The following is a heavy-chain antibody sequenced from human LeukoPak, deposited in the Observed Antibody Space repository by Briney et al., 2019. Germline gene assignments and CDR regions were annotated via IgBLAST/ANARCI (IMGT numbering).Heavy chain of an antibody. CDR2: IYYTEST. J-gene: IGHJ4*02. D-gene: IGHD2-15*01. CDR1: GASISNKNYF. V-gene: IGHV4-39*07. Sequence: SETLSLTCSVSGASISNKNYFWGCIHQPLGKGLEWIGGIYYTESTYYNPSLKSRVTISLDTSRNQFSLNLSSATAADSAVYFCARLIGYCSRGICYHGLYYFDSWGQGTLVTVSS. CDR3: ARLIGYCSRGICYHGLYYFDS.